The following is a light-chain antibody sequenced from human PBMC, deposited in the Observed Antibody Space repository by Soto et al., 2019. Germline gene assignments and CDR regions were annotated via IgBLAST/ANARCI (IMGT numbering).Light chain of an antibody. CDR2: EVS. CDR1: SSDVGGYSY. CDR3: QSYDNSLSGSWV. Sequence: QSALTQPASVSGSPGQSITISCTGTSSDVGGYSYVSWYQQHPGKTPKLMIYEVSNRPSGVSHRFSGSKSGNTASLTISGLQTEDEADYYCQSYDNSLSGSWVFGGGTKLTVL. J-gene: IGLJ3*02. V-gene: IGLV2-14*01.